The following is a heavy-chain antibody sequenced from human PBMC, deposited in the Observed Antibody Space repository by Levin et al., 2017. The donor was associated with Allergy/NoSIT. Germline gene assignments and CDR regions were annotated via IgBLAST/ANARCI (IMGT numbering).Heavy chain of an antibody. CDR2: ISAYNGNT. D-gene: IGHD4-17*01. J-gene: IGHJ4*02. Sequence: ASVKVSCKASGYTFTSYGISWVRQAPGQGLEWMGWISAYNGNTNYAQKLQGRVTMTTDTSTSTAYMELRSLRSDDTAVYYCARDTHYGDYPGGVDYWGQGTLVTVSS. V-gene: IGHV1-18*01. CDR1: GYTFTSYG. CDR3: ARDTHYGDYPGGVDY.